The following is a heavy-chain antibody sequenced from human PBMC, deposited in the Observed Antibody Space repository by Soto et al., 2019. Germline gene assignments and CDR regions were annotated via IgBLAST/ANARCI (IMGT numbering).Heavy chain of an antibody. Sequence: GSLRLSCAASGFPFTGYAMSWVRQAPGKGLEWVSAISGHGDATFYADSVKGRFTISRDNSKNTLYLHMNSLRAEDTALYYCANSRVSMVRGLIIIPNYWGQGTLVTGLL. D-gene: IGHD3-10*01. J-gene: IGHJ4*02. CDR1: GFPFTGYA. V-gene: IGHV3-23*01. CDR2: ISGHGDAT. CDR3: ANSRVSMVRGLIIIPNY.